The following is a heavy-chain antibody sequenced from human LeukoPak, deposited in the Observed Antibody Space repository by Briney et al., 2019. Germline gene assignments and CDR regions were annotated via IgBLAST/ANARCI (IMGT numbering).Heavy chain of an antibody. D-gene: IGHD3-22*01. V-gene: IGHV5-51*01. J-gene: IGHJ5*02. CDR1: GYDFANFW. Sequence: GAALKIPSRTSGYDFANFWFASVRQMPGKGLEWLVIIYPDDSYTIYSPSFQGQVTMSADKSKTTASLKWSTLTASDTAMYFCANGDDRGGYHFYKRGDRCWLDPWGQGTLVTVSS. CDR3: ANGDDRGGYHFYKRGDRCWLDP. CDR2: IYPDDSYT.